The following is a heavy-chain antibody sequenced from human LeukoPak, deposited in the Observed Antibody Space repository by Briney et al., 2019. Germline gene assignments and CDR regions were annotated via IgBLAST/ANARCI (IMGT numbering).Heavy chain of an antibody. J-gene: IGHJ6*04. CDR1: GFSFSNYN. Sequence: GGSLRLSCAASGFSFSNYNMNWVRQAPGKGLEWVSSITSTSSYIYYADSVKGRFTVSRDNAKNSLYLQMNSLRAEDTAVYYCAELGITMIGGVWGKGTTVTISS. D-gene: IGHD3-10*02. CDR2: ITSTSSYI. CDR3: AELGITMIGGV. V-gene: IGHV3-21*01.